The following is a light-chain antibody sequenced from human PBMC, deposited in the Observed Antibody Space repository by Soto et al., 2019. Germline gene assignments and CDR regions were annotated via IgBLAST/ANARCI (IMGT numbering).Light chain of an antibody. V-gene: IGLV2-23*02. CDR3: TSYGGGHNYVV. CDR1: SSDVGSYNL. Sequence: QSALTQPASVSGSPGQSITISCTGTSSDVGSYNLVSWYQQHPGKAPKLMIYEVTKRPSGVSSRFSGSKSGNTASLTISGLQAEDEADYYCTSYGGGHNYVVIGGGTKLTVL. J-gene: IGLJ2*01. CDR2: EVT.